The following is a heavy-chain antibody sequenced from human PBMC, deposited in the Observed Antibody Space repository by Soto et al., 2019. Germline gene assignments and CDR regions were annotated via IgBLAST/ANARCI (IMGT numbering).Heavy chain of an antibody. D-gene: IGHD1-1*01. CDR2: INPSGGST. J-gene: IGHJ4*02. CDR3: ARSRERFDY. CDR1: GYTFTIYY. V-gene: IGHV1-46*01. Sequence: GASVKVSCKASGYTFTIYYMHWVRQAPGQGLEWMGIINPSGGSTSYAQMFQGRVTMTRDTSTSTVYMELSSLRSEDTAIYYCARSRERFDYWGQGTLVTVSS.